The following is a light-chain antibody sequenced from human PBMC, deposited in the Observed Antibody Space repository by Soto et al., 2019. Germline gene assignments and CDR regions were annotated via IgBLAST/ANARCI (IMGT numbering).Light chain of an antibody. Sequence: IVMTQSPLSLPVTPGEPASISCRSSQSLLHTNGNTYLAWYVQKPGQSPQLLIYLGSYRASGVPDRFSGSGSGTASTLKISRVEAGDIGVYYCVQGLQAPLTFGGGTKVEIK. CDR3: VQGLQAPLT. CDR1: QSLLHTNGNTY. CDR2: LGS. V-gene: IGKV2-28*01. J-gene: IGKJ4*01.